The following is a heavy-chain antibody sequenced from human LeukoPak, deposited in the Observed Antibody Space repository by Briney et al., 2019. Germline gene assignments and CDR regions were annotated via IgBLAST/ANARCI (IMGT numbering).Heavy chain of an antibody. V-gene: IGHV4-59*12. CDR1: GGSISSYS. CDR3: ARVAGRRDGYNLFDY. J-gene: IGHJ4*02. Sequence: SETLSLTCTVSGGSISSYSWSWIRQPPGKGLEWIGYIYYSGSTNYNPSLKSRVTISVDTPKNQFSLKLSSVTAADTAVYYCARVAGRRDGYNLFDYWGQGTLVTVSS. CDR2: IYYSGST. D-gene: IGHD5-24*01.